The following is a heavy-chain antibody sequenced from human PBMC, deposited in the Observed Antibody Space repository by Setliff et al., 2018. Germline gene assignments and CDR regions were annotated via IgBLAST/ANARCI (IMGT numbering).Heavy chain of an antibody. D-gene: IGHD6-13*01. J-gene: IGHJ3*02. CDR1: GFTFSGYS. CDR3: ASAGHSGSWFPFDAFHI. Sequence: GGSLRLSCEASGFTFSGYSMNWVRQAPGKGLEWVSYISSSSHIISYADSVKGRFTISRDNSENSLYLQMNSLRAEDTAVYYCASAGHSGSWFPFDAFHIWGQGTMVTVSS. V-gene: IGHV3-48*01. CDR2: ISSSSHII.